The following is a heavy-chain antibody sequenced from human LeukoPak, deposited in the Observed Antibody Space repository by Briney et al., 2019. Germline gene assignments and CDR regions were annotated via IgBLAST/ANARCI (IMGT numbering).Heavy chain of an antibody. J-gene: IGHJ4*02. CDR2: IKSKTDGGTT. V-gene: IGHV3-15*01. D-gene: IGHD2-2*01. Sequence: GGSLRLSCAASGFTFSNAWMSCVRQAPGKGLGWVGRIKSKTDGGTTDYAAPVKGRFTISRDDSKNTLYLQMNSLKTEDTAVYYCTTDYPAPDYIVVVPAAIYAYWGQGTLVTVSS. CDR3: TTDYPAPDYIVVVPAAIYAY. CDR1: GFTFSNAW.